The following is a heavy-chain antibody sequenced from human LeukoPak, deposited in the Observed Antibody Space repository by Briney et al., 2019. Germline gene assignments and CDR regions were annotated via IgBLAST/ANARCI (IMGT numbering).Heavy chain of an antibody. CDR1: GGSISSSY. D-gene: IGHD3-22*01. Sequence: PSETLSLTCTVSGGSISSSYWSWIRQPPGRGLEWIGYIYYSGSTNYNPSLKSRVTISVDTSRKQFSLNLRSVTAADTAVYYCARETYYRDSGGFFQFDNWGQGTLVTVSS. J-gene: IGHJ4*02. V-gene: IGHV4-59*01. CDR3: ARETYYRDSGGFFQFDN. CDR2: IYYSGST.